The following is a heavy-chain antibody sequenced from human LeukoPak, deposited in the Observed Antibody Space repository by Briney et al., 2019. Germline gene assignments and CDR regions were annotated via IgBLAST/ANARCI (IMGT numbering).Heavy chain of an antibody. Sequence: GGSLRLSCAASGFTFSNAWMTWVRQGPGKGLEWVGRIKSKTDGGTTDYAATVKGRFTISRDDSKNTPYVQMNSLKTEDTAVYYCTTGLCSGGTCYSLGYWGQGTLVTVSA. CDR3: TTGLCSGGTCYSLGY. J-gene: IGHJ4*02. V-gene: IGHV3-15*01. CDR1: GFTFSNAW. D-gene: IGHD2-15*01. CDR2: IKSKTDGGTT.